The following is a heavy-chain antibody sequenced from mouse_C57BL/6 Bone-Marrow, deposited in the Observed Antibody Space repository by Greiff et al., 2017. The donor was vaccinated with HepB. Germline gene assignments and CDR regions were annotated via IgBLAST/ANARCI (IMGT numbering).Heavy chain of an antibody. CDR1: GYTFTSYG. V-gene: IGHV1-81*01. Sequence: LVESGAELARPGASVKLSCKASGYTFTSYGISWVKQRTGQGLEWIGEIYPRSGNTYYNEKFKGKATLTADKSSSTAYMELRSLTSEDSAVYFCAREEGGSFAYWGQGTLVTVAA. CDR3: AREEGGSFAY. J-gene: IGHJ3*01. CDR2: IYPRSGNT.